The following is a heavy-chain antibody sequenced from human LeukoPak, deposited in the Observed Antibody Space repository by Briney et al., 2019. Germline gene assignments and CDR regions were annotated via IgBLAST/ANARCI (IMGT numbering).Heavy chain of an antibody. V-gene: IGHV3-30*02. CDR1: GFTFSSYG. Sequence: GGSLRLSCAASGFTFSSYGVHWVRQAPGKGPEWVAFIRYDGSNKYYADSVKGRFTISRDNSKNTLYLQMNSLRAEDTAVYYCAKVLPLFYYMDVWGKGTTVTVSS. CDR2: IRYDGSNK. CDR3: AKVLPLFYYMDV. J-gene: IGHJ6*03. D-gene: IGHD3-3*01.